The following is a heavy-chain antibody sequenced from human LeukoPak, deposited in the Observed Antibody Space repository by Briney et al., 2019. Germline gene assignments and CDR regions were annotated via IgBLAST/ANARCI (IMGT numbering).Heavy chain of an antibody. CDR1: GGSISSYY. Sequence: SETLSLTCTVSGGSISSYYWSWIRQPPGKGLEWIGYIYTSGSTNYNPSLKSRVTISVDTSKNQFSLKLSSVTAADTAVYYCARIQTGNYYGSGSYYPPYYFDYWGQGTLVTVSS. CDR2: IYTSGST. J-gene: IGHJ4*02. V-gene: IGHV4-4*09. CDR3: ARIQTGNYYGSGSYYPPYYFDY. D-gene: IGHD3-10*01.